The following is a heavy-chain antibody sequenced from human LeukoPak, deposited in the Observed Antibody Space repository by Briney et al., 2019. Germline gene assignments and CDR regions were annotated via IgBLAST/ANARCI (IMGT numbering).Heavy chain of an antibody. V-gene: IGHV4-34*01. J-gene: IGHJ4*02. D-gene: IGHD3-16*01. CDR1: GGSFSGYY. CDR2: INHSGST. Sequence: SETLSLTCAVYGGSFSGYYWSWIRQPPGRGLEWIGEINHSGSTNYNPSLKSRVTISVDTSKTQFSLPLSPVPAADTAVYYCVRRGYFDDWGEATLATVSS. CDR3: VRRGYFDD.